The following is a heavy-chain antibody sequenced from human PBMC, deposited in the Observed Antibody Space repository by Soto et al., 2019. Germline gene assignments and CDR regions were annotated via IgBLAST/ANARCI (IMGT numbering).Heavy chain of an antibody. V-gene: IGHV2-70*01. J-gene: IGHJ4*02. CDR2: IDWDDDK. D-gene: IGHD3-22*01. Sequence: SGPTLVNPTQTLTLTCTFSGFSLSTSGMCVSWIRQPPGKALEWLALIDWDDDKYYSTSLKTRLTISKDTSKNQVVLTMTNMDPVDTATYYCARNYYDSSGYYYAYYYFDYWGQGTLVTVSS. CDR3: ARNYYDSSGYYYAYYYFDY. CDR1: GFSLSTSGMC.